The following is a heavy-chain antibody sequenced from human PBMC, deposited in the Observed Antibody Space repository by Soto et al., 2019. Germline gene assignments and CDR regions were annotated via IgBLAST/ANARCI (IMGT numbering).Heavy chain of an antibody. CDR2: IYSTGTT. V-gene: IGHV3-53*01. Sequence: EVQLVESGGGWIQPGGSLKLSCAASGFTVGNNYMSWGRQAPGKGLEWVSLIYSTGTTKYADSVKGRFTVSRDNAKNTLYLQMNSLRAEDTAVYYCAKDGRGSGSHYNSFGYWGQGTLVTVSS. J-gene: IGHJ4*02. D-gene: IGHD3-10*01. CDR1: GFTVGNNY. CDR3: AKDGRGSGSHYNSFGY.